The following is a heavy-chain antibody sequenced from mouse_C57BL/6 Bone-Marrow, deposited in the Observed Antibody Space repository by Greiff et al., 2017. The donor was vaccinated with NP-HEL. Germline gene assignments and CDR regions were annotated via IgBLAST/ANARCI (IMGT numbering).Heavy chain of an antibody. D-gene: IGHD2-12*01. CDR1: GFSLTSYG. CDR2: IWSGGST. J-gene: IGHJ2*01. V-gene: IGHV2-2*01. CDR3: ATYYSLYYFDY. Sequence: QVQLKQSGPGLVQPSQSLSITCTVSGFSLTSYGVHWVRQSPGKGLEWLGVIWSGGSTDYNAAFISRLSISKDNSKSQVFFKMNSLQADDTAIYYCATYYSLYYFDYWGQGTTLTVSS.